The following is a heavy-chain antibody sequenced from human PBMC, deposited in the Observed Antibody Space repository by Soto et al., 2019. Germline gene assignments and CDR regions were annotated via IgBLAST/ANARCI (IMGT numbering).Heavy chain of an antibody. J-gene: IGHJ4*02. CDR3: ARSARYGVVGDY. CDR2: IFHTGTT. V-gene: IGHV4-4*02. Sequence: QVQLLESGPGLVKPSGTLSLTCGVSGDSIYRSYWWSWVRLPPGKGPEWIGEIFHTGTTNYNPSLKSRLTMSVDKSKKEISLKLDSVIAADTAVYFCARSARYGVVGDYWGQGTGVTVSS. D-gene: IGHD2-15*01. CDR1: GDSIYRSYW.